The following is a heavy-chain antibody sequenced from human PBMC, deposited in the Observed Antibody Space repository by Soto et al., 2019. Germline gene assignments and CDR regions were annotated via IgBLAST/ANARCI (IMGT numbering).Heavy chain of an antibody. CDR2: ISGSGGST. Sequence: GGSLGLSCAASGFTFSSYAMSWVRQAPGKGLEWVSAISGSGGSTYYADSVKGRFTISRDNSKNTLYLQMNSLRAEDTAVYYCAKDSTQLLCRRGSCQGAFDYWGQGTLVTVSS. CDR3: AKDSTQLLCRRGSCQGAFDY. V-gene: IGHV3-23*01. CDR1: GFTFSSYA. J-gene: IGHJ4*02. D-gene: IGHD2-2*01.